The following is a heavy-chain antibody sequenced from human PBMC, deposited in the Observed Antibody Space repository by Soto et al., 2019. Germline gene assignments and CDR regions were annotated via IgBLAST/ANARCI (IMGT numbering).Heavy chain of an antibody. D-gene: IGHD2-15*01. Sequence: QVQLVESGGGLVKPGGSLRLSCAASGFTFSDYYMSWMRQAPGKGLEWVSYISSSGSTIYYVDSVKGRFTISRDSAKNSLYLQMNRRRAEDTAVYYCVRGGVVVVAAIGYYYGVAVWGQGPAVTVSS. CDR3: VRGGVVVVAAIGYYYGVAV. J-gene: IGHJ6*02. CDR1: GFTFSDYY. V-gene: IGHV3-11*01. CDR2: ISSSGSTI.